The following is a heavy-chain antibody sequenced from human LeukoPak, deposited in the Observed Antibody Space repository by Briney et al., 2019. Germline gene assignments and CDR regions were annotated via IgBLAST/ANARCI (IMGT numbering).Heavy chain of an antibody. CDR2: ISSSSTYI. CDR1: GFTFSSYT. V-gene: IGHV3-21*01. Sequence: GGSLRLACAASGFTFSSYTMNWVRQAPGKGLEWVSSISSSSTYINYADSVKGRFTISRDNAKNSLYLQMNSLRAEDTAVYYCATFDWFDPWGQGTLVTVSS. CDR3: ATFDWFDP. J-gene: IGHJ5*02.